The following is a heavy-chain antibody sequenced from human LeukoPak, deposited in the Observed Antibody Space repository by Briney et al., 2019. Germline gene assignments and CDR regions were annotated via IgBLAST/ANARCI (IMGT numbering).Heavy chain of an antibody. V-gene: IGHV3-23*01. D-gene: IGHD2-15*01. Sequence: PGGSLRLSCAASGFTFSSYAMSWLRQAPGKGLEYVSAINGSGGSTYYADSVKGRFTISRDNSKNTLYLKMNSLRAEDTAIYYCAKDGFIVVVVAATPYYFDYWGQGTLVTVSS. CDR1: GFTFSSYA. CDR3: AKDGFIVVVVAATPYYFDY. CDR2: INGSGGST. J-gene: IGHJ4*02.